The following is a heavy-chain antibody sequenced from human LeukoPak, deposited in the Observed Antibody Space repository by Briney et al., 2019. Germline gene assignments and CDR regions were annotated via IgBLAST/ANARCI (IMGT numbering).Heavy chain of an antibody. CDR3: ARDAPSFGVVIIPSYYYYYYMDV. CDR2: INPNSGGT. V-gene: IGHV1-2*02. Sequence: ASVKVSCKASGYTFTGFYMHWVRQAPGQGLEWMGWINPNSGGTNYAQKLQGRVTMTTDTSTSTAYMELRSLRSDDTAVYYCARDAPSFGVVIIPSYYYYYYMDVWGKGTTVTVSS. D-gene: IGHD3-3*01. CDR1: GYTFTGFY. J-gene: IGHJ6*03.